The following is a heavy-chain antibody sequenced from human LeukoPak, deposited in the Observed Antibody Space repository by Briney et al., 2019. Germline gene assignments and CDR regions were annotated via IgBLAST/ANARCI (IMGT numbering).Heavy chain of an antibody. Sequence: GGSLRLSCAASGFTFSNYGMSWVRQAPGKGLEWVSAISDSGAGTYYADSVKGRFTISRDNAKNTLYLQMNSLRAEDTAVYYCARGGGYSYGPFDYWGQGTLVTVSS. J-gene: IGHJ4*02. CDR2: ISDSGAGT. CDR1: GFTFSNYG. CDR3: ARGGGYSYGPFDY. V-gene: IGHV3-23*01. D-gene: IGHD5-18*01.